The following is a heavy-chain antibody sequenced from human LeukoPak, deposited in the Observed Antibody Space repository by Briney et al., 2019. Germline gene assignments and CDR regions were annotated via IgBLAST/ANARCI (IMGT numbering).Heavy chain of an antibody. V-gene: IGHV3-33*01. CDR1: GYPLSQHG. D-gene: IGHD2-2*01. CDR3: VVVLVPAAVWQFDV. Sequence: GGSLRLSCVASGYPLSQHGIHWVRQAPGRGLEWVAVIWPDGNKKEYADSVRGRFIVSKDNSENTLSLQMNSLRAEDTAVYYCVVVLVPAAVWQFDVWGRGTLVTVSS. CDR2: IWPDGNKK. J-gene: IGHJ2*01.